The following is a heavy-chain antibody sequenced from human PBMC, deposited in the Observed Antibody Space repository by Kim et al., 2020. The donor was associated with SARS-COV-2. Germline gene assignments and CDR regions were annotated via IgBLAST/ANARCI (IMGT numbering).Heavy chain of an antibody. CDR2: ISYDGSNK. CDR1: GFTFSSYG. V-gene: IGHV3-30*18. Sequence: GGSLRLSCAASGFTFSSYGMHWVRQAPGKGLEWVAVISYDGSNKYYADSVKGRFTISRDNSKNTLFLQMNSLRAEDTAVYYCAKEAAGVTTAWEFDYWG. CDR3: AKEAAGVTTAWEFDY. J-gene: IGHJ4*01. D-gene: IGHD4-17*01.